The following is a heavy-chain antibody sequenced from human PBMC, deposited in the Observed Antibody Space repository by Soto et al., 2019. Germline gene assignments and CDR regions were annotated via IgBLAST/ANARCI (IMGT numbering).Heavy chain of an antibody. CDR2: IYYSGST. J-gene: IGHJ6*02. CDR1: GFSISSSSYY. V-gene: IGHV4-39*01. Sequence: PSETLSLTCPVSGFSISSSSYYWGWIRQPPGKGLEWIGSIYYSGSTYYNPSLKSRVTISVDTSKNQFSLKLSSVTAADTAVYYCARLLNYDFWSGYYMDGMDVWGQGTTVTVSS. D-gene: IGHD3-3*01. CDR3: ARLLNYDFWSGYYMDGMDV.